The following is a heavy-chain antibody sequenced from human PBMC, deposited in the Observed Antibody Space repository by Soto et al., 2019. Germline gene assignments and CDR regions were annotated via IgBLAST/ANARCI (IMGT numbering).Heavy chain of an antibody. V-gene: IGHV4-31*03. CDR1: GGSISSGGYY. Sequence: TLSLTCTVSGGSISSGGYYWSWIRQHPGKGLEWIGYIYYSGSTYYNPSLKSRVTISVDTSKNQFSLKLSSVTAADTAVYYCARVWAGVVGDFGHYYMDVWGKGTTVTVSS. J-gene: IGHJ6*03. D-gene: IGHD3-3*01. CDR2: IYYSGST. CDR3: ARVWAGVVGDFGHYYMDV.